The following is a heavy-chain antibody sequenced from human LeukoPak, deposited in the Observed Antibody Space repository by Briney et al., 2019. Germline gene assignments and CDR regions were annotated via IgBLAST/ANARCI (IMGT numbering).Heavy chain of an antibody. D-gene: IGHD6-13*01. V-gene: IGHV3-11*05. J-gene: IGHJ5*02. Sequence: GGSLRLSCAASGFTFSDYYMSWIRQAPGKGLEWVSYISSSSSYTNYADSVKGRFTISRDNAKNSLYLQMNSLRAEDTAVYYCARALGPQQLVPGQWLGDWFDPWGQGTLVTVSS. CDR2: ISSSSSYT. CDR3: ARALGPQQLVPGQWLGDWFDP. CDR1: GFTFSDYY.